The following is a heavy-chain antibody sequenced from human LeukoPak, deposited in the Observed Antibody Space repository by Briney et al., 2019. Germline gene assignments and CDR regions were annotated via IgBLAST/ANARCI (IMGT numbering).Heavy chain of an antibody. CDR1: GFTFSSYA. J-gene: IGHJ6*02. Sequence: GGSLRLSCAASGFTFSSYAMSWVRQAPGKGLEWVSAISGSGGNTYYADSVEGRFTISRDNSKNTLYLQMNSLRAEDTAVYYCAKDDAYYYYYGMNVWGQGTTVTVSS. CDR2: ISGSGGNT. CDR3: AKDDAYYYYYGMNV. V-gene: IGHV3-23*01.